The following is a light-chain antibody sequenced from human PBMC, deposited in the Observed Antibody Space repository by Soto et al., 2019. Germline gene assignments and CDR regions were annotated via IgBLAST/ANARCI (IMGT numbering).Light chain of an antibody. Sequence: DIVMTQSPDSLAVTLGERATINCKSSQSVLYSSNNKNHLAWYQQKPGQPPKLLIYWASTRESGVPDRFSGSGSRTDFTLTISSLQAEDVAVYYCQQYYSPPLTFGGGTKVDIK. J-gene: IGKJ4*01. CDR1: QSVLYSSNNKNH. V-gene: IGKV4-1*01. CDR2: WAS. CDR3: QQYYSPPLT.